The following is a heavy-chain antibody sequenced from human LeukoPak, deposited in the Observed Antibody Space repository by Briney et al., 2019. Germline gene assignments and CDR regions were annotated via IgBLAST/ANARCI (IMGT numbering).Heavy chain of an antibody. CDR3: ASHYYDSSGYYYHIYS. J-gene: IGHJ4*02. V-gene: IGHV1-69*13. CDR2: IIPIFGTA. CDR1: GGTFSSYA. Sequence: ASVKVSCKASGGTFSSYAISWVRQAPGQGLEWMGGIIPIFGTANYAQKFQGRVTITADESTSTAYMELSSLRSEDTAVYYCASHYYDSSGYYYHIYSWGQGTLVTVSS. D-gene: IGHD3-22*01.